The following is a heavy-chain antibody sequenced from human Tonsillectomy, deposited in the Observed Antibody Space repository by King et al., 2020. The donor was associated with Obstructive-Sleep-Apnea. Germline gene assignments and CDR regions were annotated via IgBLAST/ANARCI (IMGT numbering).Heavy chain of an antibody. CDR2: MYYSGST. CDR3: ARSPYYNILTGYDIGPFDI. D-gene: IGHD3-9*01. CDR1: GDSISNYC. J-gene: IGHJ3*02. Sequence: QLQESGPGLVKPSETLSLTCSVSGDSISNYCWSWIRQAPGKGLEWIGYMYYSGSTNYNPSLKSRVTISVDTSKNQLSLNLNSVTAADTAVYYCARSPYYNILTGYDIGPFDIWGQGTMVTVSS. V-gene: IGHV4-59*08.